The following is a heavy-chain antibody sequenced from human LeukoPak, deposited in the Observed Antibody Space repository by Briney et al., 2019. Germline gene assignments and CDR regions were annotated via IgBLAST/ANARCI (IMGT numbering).Heavy chain of an antibody. CDR3: ARGPSSGAFDI. D-gene: IGHD6-6*01. J-gene: IGHJ3*02. V-gene: IGHV1-69*02. CDR2: IIPILGIA. CDR1: GGTFSSYT. Sequence: GASVKVSCKASGGTFSSYTISWVRQAPGQGLEWMGRIIPILGIANYAQKFQGRVTINADKSTSTAYMELSSLRSEDTAVYYCARGPSSGAFDIWGQGTMVTVSS.